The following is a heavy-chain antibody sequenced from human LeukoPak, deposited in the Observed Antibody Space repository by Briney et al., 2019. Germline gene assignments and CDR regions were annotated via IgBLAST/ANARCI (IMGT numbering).Heavy chain of an antibody. J-gene: IGHJ4*02. CDR1: GGSFSGYY. CDR2: INHSGST. V-gene: IGHV4-34*01. CDR3: ARDVGYYDILTGYYKEYYFDY. Sequence: SETLSLTCAVYGGSFSGYYWSWIRQPPGKGLEWIGEINHSGSTNYNPSLKSRVTISVDTSKNQFSLKPSSVTAADTAVYYCARDVGYYDILTGYYKEYYFDYWGQGTLVTVSS. D-gene: IGHD3-9*01.